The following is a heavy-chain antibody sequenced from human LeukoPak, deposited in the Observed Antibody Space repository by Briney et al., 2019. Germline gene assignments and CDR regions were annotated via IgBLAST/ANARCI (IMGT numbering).Heavy chain of an antibody. CDR2: ISAYNGNT. D-gene: IGHD3-3*01. CDR3: ARAVSYDFWSGYRYYYYGMDV. CDR1: GYTFTSYG. J-gene: IGHJ6*02. Sequence: ASVKVSCKASGYTFTSYGISWVRQAPGQGLEWMGWISAYNGNTNYAQKLQGRVTMTTGTSTSTAYMELRSLRSDDTAVYYCARAVSYDFWSGYRYYYYGMDVWGQGTTVTVSS. V-gene: IGHV1-18*01.